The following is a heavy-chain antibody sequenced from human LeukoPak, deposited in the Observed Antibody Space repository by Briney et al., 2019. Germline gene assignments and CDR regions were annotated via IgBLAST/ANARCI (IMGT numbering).Heavy chain of an antibody. CDR2: INHSGST. V-gene: IGHV4-34*01. CDR1: GGPFSGYY. J-gene: IGHJ3*02. CDR3: ARLGYCSGGSCYGHDAFDI. D-gene: IGHD2-15*01. Sequence: SETLSLTCAVYGGPFSGYYWSWIRQPPGKGLEWIGEINHSGSTNYNPSLKSRVTISVDTSKNQFSLKLSSVTAADTAVYYCARLGYCSGGSCYGHDAFDIWGQGTMVTVSS.